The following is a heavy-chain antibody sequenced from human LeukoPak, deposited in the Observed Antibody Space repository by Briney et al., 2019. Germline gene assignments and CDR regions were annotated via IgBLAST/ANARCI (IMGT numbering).Heavy chain of an antibody. CDR1: GFTFSSYS. CDR3: ASTQRGDYFDY. V-gene: IGHV3-21*01. Sequence: PGGSLRLSCAASGFTFSSYSMNWVRQAPGKGLEWVSSISSSSSYIYYADSVKGRFTISRDNSENTLYLQMNSLRAEDTAVYYCASTQRGDYFDYWGQGTLVTVSS. D-gene: IGHD2-15*01. CDR2: ISSSSSYI. J-gene: IGHJ4*02.